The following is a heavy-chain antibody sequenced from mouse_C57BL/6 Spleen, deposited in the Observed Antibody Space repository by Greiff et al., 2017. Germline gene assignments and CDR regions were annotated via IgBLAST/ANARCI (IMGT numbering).Heavy chain of an antibody. J-gene: IGHJ1*03. Sequence: QVQLQQPGAELVRPGSSVKLSCKASGYTFTSYWMHWVKQRPIQGLEWIGNIDPSDSETHYNQKFKDKATLTVDKSSSTAYMQLSSLTSEDSAVYYCANLYYYGSSYGYFDGWGTETTVTVSS. V-gene: IGHV1-52*01. CDR2: IDPSDSET. CDR1: GYTFTSYW. D-gene: IGHD1-1*01. CDR3: ANLYYYGSSYGYFDG.